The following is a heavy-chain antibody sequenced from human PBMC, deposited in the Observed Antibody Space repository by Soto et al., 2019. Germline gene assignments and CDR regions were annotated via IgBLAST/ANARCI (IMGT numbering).Heavy chain of an antibody. D-gene: IGHD3-9*01. CDR2: IYWDDDK. V-gene: IGHV2-5*08. CDR3: AHSGRDYDILTGYPPGDWFDP. Sequence: QTLSLTCSVADGSSSSYYWSCIRQPPGKALEWLALIYWDDDKRYSPSLKSRLTITKDTSKNQVVLTMTNMDPVDTATYYCAHSGRDYDILTGYPPGDWFDPWGQGTLVTVSS. J-gene: IGHJ5*02. CDR1: DGSSSSYYW.